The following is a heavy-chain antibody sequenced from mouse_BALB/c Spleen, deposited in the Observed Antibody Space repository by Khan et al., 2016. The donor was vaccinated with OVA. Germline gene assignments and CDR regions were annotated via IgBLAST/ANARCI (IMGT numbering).Heavy chain of an antibody. Sequence: EVQLQESGPGLVKPSQSLSLTCTVTCYSITSDYAWNWIRQFPGNKLEWMGYISYSGSTTYNSSLKSRISTTRDTSKDQFFLPLKSVTSRDTATYYWASELGRYYALDYWGQGTSVTVSS. CDR2: ISYSGST. J-gene: IGHJ4*01. CDR3: ASELGRYYALDY. CDR1: CYSITSDYA. V-gene: IGHV3-2*02. D-gene: IGHD4-1*01.